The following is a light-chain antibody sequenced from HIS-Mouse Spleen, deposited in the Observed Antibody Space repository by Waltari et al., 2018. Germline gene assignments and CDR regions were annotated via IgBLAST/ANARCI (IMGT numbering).Light chain of an antibody. Sequence: IVMTQSPDSLAVSLGARATNNCKSTQSVLYSSNNKNYLAWYQQKPGQPPKLLIYWASTRESGVPDRFSGSGSGTDFTLTISSLQAEDVAVYYCQQYYSTPYTFGQGTKLEIK. V-gene: IGKV4-1*01. CDR1: QSVLYSSNNKNY. J-gene: IGKJ2*01. CDR3: QQYYSTPYT. CDR2: WAS.